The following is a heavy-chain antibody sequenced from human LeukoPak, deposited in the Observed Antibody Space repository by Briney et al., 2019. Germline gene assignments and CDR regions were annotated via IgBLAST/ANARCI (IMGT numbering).Heavy chain of an antibody. D-gene: IGHD6-19*01. Sequence: GGSLRLSCAASGFTFSSYAMHWVRQAPGKGLEWVAVISYDGSNKYYADSVKGRFTISRDNSKNTLYLQMNSLRAEDTAVYYCARDHSSGWYGGYWGQGNLVPVSS. CDR2: ISYDGSNK. J-gene: IGHJ4*02. CDR3: ARDHSSGWYGGY. V-gene: IGHV3-30*04. CDR1: GFTFSSYA.